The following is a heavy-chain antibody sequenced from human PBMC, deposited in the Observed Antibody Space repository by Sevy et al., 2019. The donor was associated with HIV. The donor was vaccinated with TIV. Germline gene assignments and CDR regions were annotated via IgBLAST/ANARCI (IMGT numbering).Heavy chain of an antibody. J-gene: IGHJ4*02. D-gene: IGHD3-16*01. CDR2: ISSGSDSI. CDR3: ARAVGGTYVYDDY. Sequence: GGSLRLPCAASGFSFTTYSMNWARQAPGKGLQWISHISSGSDSIYYADAVKGRFTISRDNANNLLYLEMNSLRADDTAVYYCARAVGGTYVYDDYWGQGTLVTVSS. V-gene: IGHV3-48*01. CDR1: GFSFTTYS.